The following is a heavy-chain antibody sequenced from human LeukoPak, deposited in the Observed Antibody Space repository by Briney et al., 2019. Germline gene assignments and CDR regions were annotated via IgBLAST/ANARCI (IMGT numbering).Heavy chain of an antibody. D-gene: IGHD6-19*01. Sequence: SETLSLTCTVSGGSISSSSYYWGWIRQPPGKGLEWIGSIYYSGSTYYNPSLKSRVTISVDTSKDQFSLKLSSVTAADTAVYYCARTLSSGWYPFDYRGQGTLVTVSS. V-gene: IGHV4-39*01. CDR2: IYYSGST. CDR1: GGSISSSSYY. CDR3: ARTLSSGWYPFDY. J-gene: IGHJ4*02.